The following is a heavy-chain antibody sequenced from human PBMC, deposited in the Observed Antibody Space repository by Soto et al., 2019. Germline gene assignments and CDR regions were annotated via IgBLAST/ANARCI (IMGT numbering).Heavy chain of an antibody. J-gene: IGHJ5*02. Sequence: QVQLVQSGAEVKKPGASVKVSCKASGYTFTSYGISWVRQAPGQGREWMGWISADNGNTNYAQKHQARVTMTTDTAKSTGNGELRRQRSEDTGVDYCVRDSCISPSCYTFGGWFAPWGQGTLVTVSS. CDR2: ISADNGNT. CDR1: GYTFTSYG. V-gene: IGHV1-18*01. CDR3: VRDSCISPSCYTFGGWFAP. D-gene: IGHD2-2*02.